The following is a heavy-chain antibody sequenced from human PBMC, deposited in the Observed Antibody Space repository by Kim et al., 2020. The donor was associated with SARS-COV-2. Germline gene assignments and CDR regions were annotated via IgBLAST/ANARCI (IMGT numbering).Heavy chain of an antibody. CDR1: GGSISSGGYY. D-gene: IGHD2-21*02. CDR3: ARGTYGGNSPWFDP. V-gene: IGHV4-31*03. Sequence: SETLSLTCTVSGGSISSGGYYWSWIRQHPGKGLEWIGYIYYSGSTYYNPSLKSRVTISVDTSKNQFSLKLSSVTASDTAVYYCARGTYGGNSPWFDPWGQGTLVTVSS. J-gene: IGHJ5*02. CDR2: IYYSGST.